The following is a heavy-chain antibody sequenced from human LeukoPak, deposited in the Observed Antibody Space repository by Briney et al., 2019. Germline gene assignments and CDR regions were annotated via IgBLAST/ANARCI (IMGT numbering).Heavy chain of an antibody. Sequence: SETLSLTCTVSGGSISGSSYYWGWIRQPPGKGLEWIGSIYYSGSTNYNPSLKSRVTMSVDTSKNQFSLRLSSATAADTAVYYCAVGIVSGWFLDYWGQGALVTVSS. J-gene: IGHJ4*02. CDR1: GGSISGSSYY. V-gene: IGHV4-39*07. D-gene: IGHD6-19*01. CDR3: AVGIVSGWFLDY. CDR2: IYYSGST.